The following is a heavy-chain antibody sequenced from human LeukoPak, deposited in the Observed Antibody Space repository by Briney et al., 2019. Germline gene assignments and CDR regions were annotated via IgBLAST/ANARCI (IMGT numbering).Heavy chain of an antibody. CDR2: IYYSGST. J-gene: IGHJ4*02. CDR1: GGSISSTSYY. Sequence: PSETLSLTCTVSGGSISSTSYYCGWIRQPPGKGLEWIGSIYYSGSTYYNPSLKSRVTISVDTSKNQFSLKLTSVTAAGTAVYYCARTQDIVVVVAAHYFDYWGQGTLVTVSS. V-gene: IGHV4-39*01. CDR3: ARTQDIVVVVAAHYFDY. D-gene: IGHD2-15*01.